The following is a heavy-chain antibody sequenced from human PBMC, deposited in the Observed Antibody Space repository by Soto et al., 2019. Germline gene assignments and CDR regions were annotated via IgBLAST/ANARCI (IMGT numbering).Heavy chain of an antibody. Sequence: SETLSLTCAVYGGSISGYYWSWIRQPPGKGLEWIGEINHSGSTNYNPSLKSRVTISVDTSKNQFSLKLSSVAAADTAVYYCARPTTVTKVFDPWGQGTLVTVSS. D-gene: IGHD4-17*01. CDR1: GGSISGYY. CDR3: ARPTTVTKVFDP. CDR2: INHSGST. V-gene: IGHV4-34*01. J-gene: IGHJ5*02.